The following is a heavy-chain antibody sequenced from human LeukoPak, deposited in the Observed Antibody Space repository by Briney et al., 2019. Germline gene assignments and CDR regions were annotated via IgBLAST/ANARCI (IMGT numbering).Heavy chain of an antibody. CDR2: ISSSSRSI. V-gene: IGHV3-48*02. D-gene: IGHD3-10*01. Sequence: GGSLRLSCAASGFTFSSYSMNWVRQARGKGLEWVSYISSSSRSIYYADSVKGRFTISRDNANNSLSLQMNSLRDEDTAVYYCARTVVRGVLGFLDSWGQGTLVTVSS. CDR3: ARTVVRGVLGFLDS. CDR1: GFTFSSYS. J-gene: IGHJ4*02.